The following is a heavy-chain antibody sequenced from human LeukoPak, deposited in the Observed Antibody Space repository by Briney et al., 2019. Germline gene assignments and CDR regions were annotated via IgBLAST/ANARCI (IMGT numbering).Heavy chain of an antibody. D-gene: IGHD3-22*01. CDR3: AREPPLNYYDSSGYVDY. CDR1: GGSISSNYY. Sequence: SETLSLTCTVSGGSISSNYYWGWIRQPPGKGLEWIGEINHSGSTNYNPSLKSRVTISVDTSKNQFSLKLSSVTAADTAVYYCAREPPLNYYDSSGYVDYWGQGTLVTVSS. V-gene: IGHV4-39*07. CDR2: INHSGST. J-gene: IGHJ4*02.